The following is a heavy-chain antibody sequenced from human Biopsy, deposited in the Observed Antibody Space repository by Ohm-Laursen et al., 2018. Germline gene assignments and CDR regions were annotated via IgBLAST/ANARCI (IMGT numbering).Heavy chain of an antibody. CDR2: IYPGGST. J-gene: IGHJ3*01. D-gene: IGHD3-22*01. CDR3: SGVVLGPTNDAFDL. Sequence: SDTLSLTCNVSGGDINNYYWSWIRQPAGKGLEWIGRIYPGGSTTYNPSLKSRVTMSVDTSKKQLSLRLRSVTAADTAMYYCSGVVLGPTNDAFDLWGQGTMVVVSS. V-gene: IGHV4-4*07. CDR1: GGDINNYY.